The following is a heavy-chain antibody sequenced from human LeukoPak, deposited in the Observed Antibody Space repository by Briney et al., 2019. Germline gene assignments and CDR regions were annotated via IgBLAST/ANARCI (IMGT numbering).Heavy chain of an antibody. J-gene: IGHJ6*03. CDR1: GGTFSSYA. CDR2: IIPIFGTA. Sequence: SVKVSCKASGGTFSSYAISWVRQAPGQGLEWMGGIIPIFGTANYAQKFQGRDTITTDESTSTAYMELSSLRSEDTAVYYCARSIVATIANYYYYYYMDVWGKGTTVTVSS. CDR3: ARSIVATIANYYYYYYMDV. D-gene: IGHD5-12*01. V-gene: IGHV1-69*05.